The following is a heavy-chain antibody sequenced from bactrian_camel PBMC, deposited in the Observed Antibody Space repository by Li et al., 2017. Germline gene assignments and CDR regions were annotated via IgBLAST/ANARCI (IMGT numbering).Heavy chain of an antibody. CDR3: AAAEPRFLCRGEFDY. CDR1: AHFDS. CDR2: IDSDGAS. V-gene: IGHV3S53*01. J-gene: IGHJ4*01. D-gene: IGHD8*01. Sequence: HVQLVESGGGSAQAGGSMRLSCAAVAHFDSMGWFRQAPGMEREGVAAIDSDGASIYLDSMKGRFIISRDNAKTILYLEMNSLKPEDTAMYYCAAAEPRFLCRGEFDYWGQGTQVTVS.